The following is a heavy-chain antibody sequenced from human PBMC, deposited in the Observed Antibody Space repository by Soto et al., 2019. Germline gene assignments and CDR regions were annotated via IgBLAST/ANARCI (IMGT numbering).Heavy chain of an antibody. Sequence: QAQLQESGPGPVKPSETLSLTCTVSGGSVSGGTYYWSWIRQPPGKGLEWIGYIYNSGSTNYNPSLKSRVTISVDTSKNQFSLKLSSVTAADTAVYYCARGYRTSWYGFDLWGRGTLVTVSS. CDR3: ARGYRTSWYGFDL. CDR1: GGSVSGGTYY. J-gene: IGHJ2*01. V-gene: IGHV4-61*01. D-gene: IGHD6-13*01. CDR2: IYNSGST.